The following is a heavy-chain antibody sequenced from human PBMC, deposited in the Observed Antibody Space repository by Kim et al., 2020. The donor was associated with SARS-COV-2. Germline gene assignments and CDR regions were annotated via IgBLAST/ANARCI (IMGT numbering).Heavy chain of an antibody. Sequence: SRVTLSVETSKNQFSLKLSSVTAADTAVYYCAREGNYGDYPPYYYGMDVWGQGTTVTVSS. J-gene: IGHJ6*02. D-gene: IGHD4-17*01. CDR3: AREGNYGDYPPYYYGMDV. V-gene: IGHV4-31*02.